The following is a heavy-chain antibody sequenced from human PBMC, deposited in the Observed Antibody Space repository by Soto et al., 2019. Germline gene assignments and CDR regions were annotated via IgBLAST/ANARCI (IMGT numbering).Heavy chain of an antibody. CDR1: GYTFTSYA. CDR3: ARDAGCSSTSCYLTPQLYYGMDV. Sequence: GASVKVSCKASGYTFTSYAMHWVRQAPGQRLEWMGWINAGNGNTKYSQKFQGRVTITRDTSASTAYMELSSLRSEDTAVYYCARDAGCSSTSCYLTPQLYYGMDVWGQGTTVTVSS. CDR2: INAGNGNT. V-gene: IGHV1-3*01. J-gene: IGHJ6*02. D-gene: IGHD2-2*01.